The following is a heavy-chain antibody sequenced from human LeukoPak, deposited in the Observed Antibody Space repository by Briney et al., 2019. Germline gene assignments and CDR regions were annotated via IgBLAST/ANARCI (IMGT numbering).Heavy chain of an antibody. CDR2: ISSSSSTI. Sequence: PGGSLRLSCAASGFTFSSYSMNWVRQAPGKGLEWVSYISSSSSTIYYADSVKGRFTISRDNAKNSLYLQMNSLRAEDTAVYYCARIWFGESIIFVYWGQGTLVTVSS. V-gene: IGHV3-48*01. CDR3: ARIWFGESIIFVY. CDR1: GFTFSSYS. D-gene: IGHD3-10*01. J-gene: IGHJ4*02.